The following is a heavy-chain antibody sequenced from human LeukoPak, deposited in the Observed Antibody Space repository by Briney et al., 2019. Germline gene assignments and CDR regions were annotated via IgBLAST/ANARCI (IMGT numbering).Heavy chain of an antibody. J-gene: IGHJ4*02. Sequence: PGGSLRLSCAASGFTFSSYAMSWVRQAPGKGLEWVSAISGSGGSTYYADSVKGRFTISRDNSKNTLYLQMNSLRAEDTAVYYCAKSRGSSTSHPSDYWGQGTLVTVSS. V-gene: IGHV3-23*01. D-gene: IGHD2-2*01. CDR2: ISGSGGST. CDR1: GFTFSSYA. CDR3: AKSRGSSTSHPSDY.